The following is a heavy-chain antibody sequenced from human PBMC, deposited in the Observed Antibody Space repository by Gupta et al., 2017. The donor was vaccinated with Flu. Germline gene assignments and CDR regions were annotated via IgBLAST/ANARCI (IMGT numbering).Heavy chain of an antibody. CDR3: TRHPGSSPDYDLRFLEWYPL. CDR2: IRSKANSYAT. V-gene: IGHV3-73*01. D-gene: IGHD3-3*01. Sequence: WVGRIRSKANSYATAYAASVKGRFTISRDDSKNTAYLQMNSLKTEDTAVYYCTRHPGSSPDYDLRFLEWYPLGGQGTLVTVSS. J-gene: IGHJ4*02.